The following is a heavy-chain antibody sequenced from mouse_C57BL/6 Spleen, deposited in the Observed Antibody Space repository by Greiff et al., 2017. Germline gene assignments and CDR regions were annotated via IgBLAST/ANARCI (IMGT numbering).Heavy chain of an antibody. Sequence: VKLMESGGGLVKPGGSLKLSCAASGFTFSSSAMSWVRQTPEKRLEWVATISDGGSYTYYPDTVKGRFTISRYNAKNNLYLPMSHLKSEDTAMYYCARYYGSRIAYWGQGTLVTVSA. V-gene: IGHV5-4*03. CDR3: ARYYGSRIAY. CDR2: ISDGGSYT. J-gene: IGHJ3*01. CDR1: GFTFSSSA. D-gene: IGHD1-1*01.